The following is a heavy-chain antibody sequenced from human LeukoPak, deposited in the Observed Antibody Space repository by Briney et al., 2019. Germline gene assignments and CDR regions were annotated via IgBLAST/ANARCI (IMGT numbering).Heavy chain of an antibody. J-gene: IGHJ4*02. V-gene: IGHV5-51*01. CDR1: GYSFTSYW. Sequence: GESLKISCKGSGYSFTSYWIGWVRQMPGKGLEWVGIINPDDSDTRYSPSFQGQATISADKSTSNAYVQWSSLKASDTAMYYCARQFSASNFDYWGQGTLVTVSS. CDR2: INPDDSDT. D-gene: IGHD2-15*01. CDR3: ARQFSASNFDY.